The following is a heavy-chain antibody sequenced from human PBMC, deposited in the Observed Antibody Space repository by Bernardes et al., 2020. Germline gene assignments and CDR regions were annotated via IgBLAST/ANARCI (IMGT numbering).Heavy chain of an antibody. CDR2: ISAYNGTT. J-gene: IGHJ4*02. V-gene: IGHV1-18*01. D-gene: IGHD2-15*01. CDR1: GYTFTSYG. CDR3: ARAYCSGGSCYSSAYYFDY. Sequence: APQKACCKASGYTFTSYGISWVRQAPGQGLEWMGWISAYNGTTNYAQKLQGRVTMTTDTSTSTAYMELRSLRSDDTAVYYCARAYCSGGSCYSSAYYFDYWGQGTLVTVSS.